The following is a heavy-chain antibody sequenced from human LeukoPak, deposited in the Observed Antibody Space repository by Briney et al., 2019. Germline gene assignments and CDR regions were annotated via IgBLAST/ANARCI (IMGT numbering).Heavy chain of an antibody. CDR1: GFTFSSYA. CDR3: AKPTVESNNWFDP. J-gene: IGHJ5*02. D-gene: IGHD4-11*01. CDR2: ISGSGGST. V-gene: IGHV3-23*01. Sequence: GGSLRLSCAASGFTFSSYAMSWVRQAPGKGLEWVSAISGSGGSTYYADSVKGRFIISRDNSKNTLYLQMNSLRAEGTAVYYCAKPTVESNNWFDPWGQGTLVTVSS.